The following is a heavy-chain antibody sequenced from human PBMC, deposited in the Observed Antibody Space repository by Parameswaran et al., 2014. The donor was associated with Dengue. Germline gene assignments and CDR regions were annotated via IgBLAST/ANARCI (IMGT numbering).Heavy chain of an antibody. CDR1: GGSFSGYY. CDR2: INHSGST. V-gene: IGHV4-34*01. J-gene: IGHJ4*02. Sequence: SETLSLTCAVYGGSFSGYYWSWIRQPPGKGLEWIGEINHSGSTNYNPSLKSRVTISVDTSKNQFSLKLSSVTAADTAVYYCALGDYGGNHYWGQGTLVTVSS. CDR3: ALGDYGGNHY. D-gene: IGHD4-23*01.